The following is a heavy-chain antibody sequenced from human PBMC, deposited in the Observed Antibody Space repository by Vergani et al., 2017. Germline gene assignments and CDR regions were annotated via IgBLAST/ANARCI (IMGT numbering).Heavy chain of an antibody. CDR2: ISWNSNSI. V-gene: IGHV3-9*02. D-gene: IGHD3-10*02. J-gene: IGHJ5*02. Sequence: EVQLEESGGGLVLPGRSLRLSCVASGFTSAGYAMHWVRQAPGKGLEWVSGISWNSNSIGYADSVKGRFTISRDNAKNSLYLQMNSLRAEDTALYYCAKDLGPLYGGRWFEPRGQGTLVNVSS. CDR1: GFTSAGYA. CDR3: AKDLGPLYGGRWFEP.